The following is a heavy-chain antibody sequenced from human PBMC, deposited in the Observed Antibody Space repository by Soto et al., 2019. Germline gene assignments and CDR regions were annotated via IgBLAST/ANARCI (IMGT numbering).Heavy chain of an antibody. CDR1: GYTFTSHG. CDR3: ARMVRGSNIDYYHYMDV. V-gene: IGHV1-18*01. J-gene: IGHJ6*03. D-gene: IGHD3-10*01. Sequence: QVQLVQSGAEVKKPGASVKVSCKASGYTFTSHGISWVRQAPGQGLEWMGWISAYNGDTNYAQKLQGRVTVTTDTYTRTAYMELRSLRSEDTAVYYCARMVRGSNIDYYHYMDVWGKGTTVTVSS. CDR2: ISAYNGDT.